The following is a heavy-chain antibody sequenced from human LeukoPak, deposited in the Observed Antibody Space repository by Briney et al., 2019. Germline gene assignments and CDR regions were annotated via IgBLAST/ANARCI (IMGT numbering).Heavy chain of an antibody. CDR1: GFMFSHSS. CDR2: ITSDGGGT. V-gene: IGHV3-64*01. Sequence: PGGSLRLSCAASGFMFSHSSIHWVRQPPGKGLEYVSAITSDGGGTFYANALKGRFTISRDNSKDTLSLHMASLTTEDTAVYYCARETATGVTSSCYYDCWGQGTLVTVSS. CDR3: ARETATGVTSSCYYDC. J-gene: IGHJ4*02. D-gene: IGHD2-2*01.